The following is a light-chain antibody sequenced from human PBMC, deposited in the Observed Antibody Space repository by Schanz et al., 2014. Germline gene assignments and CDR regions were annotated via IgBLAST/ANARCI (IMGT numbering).Light chain of an antibody. J-gene: IGKJ4*01. V-gene: IGKV3-20*01. CDR3: QQYYSSPQIS. CDR1: QSVSSY. Sequence: EIVLTQSPATLSLSPGERATLSCRASQSVSSYLAWYQQKPGLAPRLLIYAAYTRASGIPDKFSGSGSGTDFTLTISRLEPEDFAVYYCQQYYSSPQISFGGGTKVEIK. CDR2: AAY.